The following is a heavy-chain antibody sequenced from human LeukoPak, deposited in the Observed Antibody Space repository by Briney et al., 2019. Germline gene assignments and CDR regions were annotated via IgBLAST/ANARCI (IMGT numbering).Heavy chain of an antibody. CDR1: GGSFSGDY. Sequence: SETLSLTCAVNGGSFSGDYWNWIRQPPGKGLEWIGEINHSGSTNYNPSLKSRVTISVDTSKNQFSLKLSSVTAADTAVYYCARGAIIAVAGTYFDYWGQGTLVTVSS. CDR2: INHSGST. V-gene: IGHV4-34*01. D-gene: IGHD6-19*01. J-gene: IGHJ4*02. CDR3: ARGAIIAVAGTYFDY.